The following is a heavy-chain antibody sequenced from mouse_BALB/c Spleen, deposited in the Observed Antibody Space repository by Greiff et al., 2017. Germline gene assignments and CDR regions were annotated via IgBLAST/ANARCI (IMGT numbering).Heavy chain of an antibody. V-gene: IGHV3-6*02. CDR1: GYSITRGYY. CDR2: ISYDGSN. Sequence: ESGPGLVKPSQSLSLTCSVTGYSITRGYYWNWIRQFPENKLEWMGYISYDGSNNYNPTLKNRISITRDTSKNQFFLKLNSVTTEDTATYYCAREGLSTTNFDYWGQGTTLTVSS. J-gene: IGHJ2*01. CDR3: AREGLSTTNFDY. D-gene: IGHD2-1*01.